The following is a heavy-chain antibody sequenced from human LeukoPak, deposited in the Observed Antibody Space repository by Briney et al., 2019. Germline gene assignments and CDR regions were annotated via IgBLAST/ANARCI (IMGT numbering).Heavy chain of an antibody. Sequence: GGSLRLSCVASGFTFSSYNMNWVRQAPGKGLEWVSYISGSSSTIFYADSVKGRFTISRDNAKNSLYLQMNSLRVEDTAVYYCVREHYYDTRGYYYIPLDYWGHGTLVTVSS. J-gene: IGHJ4*01. CDR3: VREHYYDTRGYYYIPLDY. V-gene: IGHV3-48*04. CDR1: GFTFSSYN. CDR2: ISGSSSTI. D-gene: IGHD3-22*01.